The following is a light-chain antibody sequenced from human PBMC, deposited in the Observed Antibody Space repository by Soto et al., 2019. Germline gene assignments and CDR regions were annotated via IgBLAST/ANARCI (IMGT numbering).Light chain of an antibody. V-gene: IGKV3-20*01. CDR1: QSVSSSY. CDR2: GAS. CDR3: QPYGSSLWT. J-gene: IGKJ1*01. Sequence: EIVLPQSPGTLSLSPGERATLSCRASQSVSSSYLAWYQQKPGQAPRLLIYGASSRATGIPDRFRGSGSGTDFTLTISSLEPEDFAVYYCQPYGSSLWTFGQGTKVELK.